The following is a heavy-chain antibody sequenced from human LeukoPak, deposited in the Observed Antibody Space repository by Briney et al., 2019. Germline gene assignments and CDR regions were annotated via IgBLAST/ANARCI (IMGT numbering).Heavy chain of an antibody. CDR2: INHSGST. Sequence: AETLSLTCAVYGVSFSCYYWSWIRQPPGKGLEWIGEINHSGSTNYNPSLKSRVTISVDTSKNQFYLKLSSVTAADTAVYYCARGRSSTSRKGYMGRWFDPWGQGTLVTVSS. V-gene: IGHV4-34*01. CDR1: GVSFSCYY. J-gene: IGHJ5*02. D-gene: IGHD2-2*01. CDR3: ARGRSSTSRKGYMGRWFDP.